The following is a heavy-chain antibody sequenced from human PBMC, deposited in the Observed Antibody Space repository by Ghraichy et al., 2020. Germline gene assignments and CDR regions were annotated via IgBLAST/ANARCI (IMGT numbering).Heavy chain of an antibody. CDR2: INPSGGST. D-gene: IGHD2-15*01. CDR3: ARVACSGGSCYYSRGDAFDI. Sequence: ASVKVSCKASGYTFTSYYMHWVRQAPGQGLEWMGIINPSGGSTSYAQKFQGRVTMTRDTSTSTVYMELSSLRSEDTAVYYCARVACSGGSCYYSRGDAFDIWGQGTMVTVSS. J-gene: IGHJ3*02. V-gene: IGHV1-46*01. CDR1: GYTFTSYY.